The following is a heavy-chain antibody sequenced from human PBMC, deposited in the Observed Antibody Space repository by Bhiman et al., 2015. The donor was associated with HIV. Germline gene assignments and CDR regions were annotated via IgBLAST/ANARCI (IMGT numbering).Heavy chain of an antibody. CDR3: ATGGFGGVIVYLAEYFQH. J-gene: IGHJ1*01. CDR1: GFTVSSNY. D-gene: IGHD3-16*02. Sequence: EVQLVESGGGLVKPGGSLRLSCAASGFTVSSNYMSWVRQAPGKGLEWVSIIYSGGSTYYADSVKGRFTISRDNSKNTLYLQMNSLRAEDTAVYYCATGGFGGVIVYLAEYFQHWGQGTLVTVSS. CDR2: IYSGGST. V-gene: IGHV3-66*01.